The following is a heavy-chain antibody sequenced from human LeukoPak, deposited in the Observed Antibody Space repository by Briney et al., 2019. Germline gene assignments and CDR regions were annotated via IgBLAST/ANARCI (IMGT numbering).Heavy chain of an antibody. CDR3: TSRISGDLYDY. CDR2: IIPIFGTA. CDR1: GGTFSSYA. Sequence: ASVKVSCKASGGTFSSYAISWVRQAPGQGLEWMGGIIPIFGTANYAQKFQGRVTITADESTSTAYMELSSLKTEDTAVYYCTSRISGDLYDYWGQGTLVTVSS. J-gene: IGHJ4*02. D-gene: IGHD1-26*01. V-gene: IGHV1-69*13.